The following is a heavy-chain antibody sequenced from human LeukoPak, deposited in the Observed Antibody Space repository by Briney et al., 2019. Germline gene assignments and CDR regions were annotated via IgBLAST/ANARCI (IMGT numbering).Heavy chain of an antibody. J-gene: IGHJ4*02. Sequence: ASVKVSCKASGYTFTIYGISWVRQAPGQGLEWMGWISAYNGNTNYAEKLQGRFTMTTDTSTSTAYMELRSLRSDDTAVYYCARDPQNVLELDYWGQGTLVTVSS. CDR3: ARDPQNVLELDY. V-gene: IGHV1-18*01. CDR1: GYTFTIYG. CDR2: ISAYNGNT. D-gene: IGHD4/OR15-4a*01.